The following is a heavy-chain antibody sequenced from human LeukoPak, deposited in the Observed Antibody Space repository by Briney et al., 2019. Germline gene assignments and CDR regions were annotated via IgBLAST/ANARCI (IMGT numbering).Heavy chain of an antibody. D-gene: IGHD4-17*01. CDR2: IYANGDT. CDR3: THGDYPLTY. V-gene: IGHV3-66*01. Sequence: PGGSLRLSCAASGFTFSSYSMNWVRQAPGQGLEWVSIIYANGDTLYTASVRGRFTFARDSSKNTLYLQMNSLRAEDTAVYFCTHGDYPLTYWGRGTLVTVSS. CDR1: GFTFSSYS. J-gene: IGHJ4*02.